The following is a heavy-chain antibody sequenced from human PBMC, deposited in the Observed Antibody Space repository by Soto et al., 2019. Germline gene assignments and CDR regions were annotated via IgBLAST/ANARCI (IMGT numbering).Heavy chain of an antibody. J-gene: IGHJ6*03. V-gene: IGHV3-74*01. CDR2: INTDGSST. CDR3: ARFPSSTSGDYFYYMDV. Sequence: PGGSLRLSCAASGFTFSSYWMHWVRQAPGKGLVWVSRINTDGSSTSHADSVKGRLTISRDNAKKTLYLQMNSLRAEDTGVYYCARFPSSTSGDYFYYMDVWGKGTTVTVSS. CDR1: GFTFSSYW. D-gene: IGHD2-2*01.